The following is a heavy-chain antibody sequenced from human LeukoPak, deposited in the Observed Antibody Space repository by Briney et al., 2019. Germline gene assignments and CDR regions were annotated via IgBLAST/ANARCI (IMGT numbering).Heavy chain of an antibody. D-gene: IGHD2-21*01. CDR1: GFTFNTYT. V-gene: IGHV3-48*01. J-gene: IGHJ4*02. CDR2: ISGSSGII. CDR3: ITPLPYSAQ. Sequence: GGSLRLSCAASGFTFNTYTMNWVRQAPGKGLEWVSYISGSSGIIDYADSVRGRFTISRDNAKNSLYLQMNSLRAEDTAVYYCITPLPYSAQGGQGTLVTVSS.